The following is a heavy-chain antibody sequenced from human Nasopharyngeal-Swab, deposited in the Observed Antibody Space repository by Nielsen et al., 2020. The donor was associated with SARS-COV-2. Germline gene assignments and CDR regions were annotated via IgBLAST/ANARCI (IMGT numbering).Heavy chain of an antibody. D-gene: IGHD5-12*01. Sequence: GGSLRLSCAAPGFTFGRYWMHWVRQVPGKGLVWVSRIDTDGSTTDHADSVKGRFTISRDNAKNTLYLQMNNLRAEDTALYYCARDTSVDIVLLYYGMDVWGQGTTVTVSS. J-gene: IGHJ6*02. V-gene: IGHV3-74*01. CDR2: IDTDGSTT. CDR3: ARDTSVDIVLLYYGMDV. CDR1: GFTFGRYW.